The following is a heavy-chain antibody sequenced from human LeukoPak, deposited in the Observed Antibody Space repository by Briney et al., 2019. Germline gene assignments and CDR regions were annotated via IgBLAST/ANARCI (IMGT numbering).Heavy chain of an antibody. CDR1: GATFSSYA. CDR2: IIPILAIA. J-gene: IGHJ4*02. Sequence: ASVKVSCKASGATFSSYAISWVRQAPGQGLECMGRIIPILAIANYAQKFQGRVTITADKSTSTAHMELSSLRSEDTAVYYCARTTSILGYCTNGVCGDYFDYWGQGTLVTVSS. V-gene: IGHV1-69*04. CDR3: ARTTSILGYCTNGVCGDYFDY. D-gene: IGHD2-8*01.